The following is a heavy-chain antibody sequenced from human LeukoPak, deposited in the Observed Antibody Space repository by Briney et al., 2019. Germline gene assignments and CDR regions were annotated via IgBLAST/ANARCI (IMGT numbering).Heavy chain of an antibody. CDR1: GFTFSSYG. D-gene: IGHD3-10*01. CDR2: IWYDGSNK. V-gene: IGHV3-33*01. J-gene: IGHJ4*02. Sequence: GGSLRLSCAASGFTFSSYGMHWVRQAPGKGLEWVAVIWYDGSNKYYADSVKGRFTISRDNSKNTLYLQMNSLRAEGTAVYYCAREDYGSGSYQAFDYWGQGTLVTVSS. CDR3: AREDYGSGSYQAFDY.